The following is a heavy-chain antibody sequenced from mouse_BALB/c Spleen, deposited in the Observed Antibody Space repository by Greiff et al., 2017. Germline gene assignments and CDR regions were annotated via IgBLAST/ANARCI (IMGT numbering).Heavy chain of an antibody. CDR1: GYTFTSYW. CDR3: ARGDYGYDAMDY. V-gene: IGHV1-7*01. D-gene: IGHD1-2*01. Sequence: QVHVKQSGAELAKPGASVKMSCKASGYTFTSYWMHWVKQRPGQGLEWIGYINPSTGYTEYNQKFKDKATLTADKSSSTAYMQLSSLTSEDSAVYYCARGDYGYDAMDYWGQGTSVTVSS. J-gene: IGHJ4*01. CDR2: INPSTGYT.